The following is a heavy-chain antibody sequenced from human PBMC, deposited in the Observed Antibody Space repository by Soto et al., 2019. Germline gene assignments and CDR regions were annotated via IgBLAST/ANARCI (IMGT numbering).Heavy chain of an antibody. CDR1: GFTFSSYS. V-gene: IGHV3-21*01. J-gene: IGHJ6*02. CDR3: ARDLSSYRSSV. D-gene: IGHD3-10*01. Sequence: GGSLRLSCAASGFTFSSYSMNWVRQAPGKGLEWVSSISSSSSYIYYADSVKGRFTISRDNAKNSLYLQMNSLRAEDTAVYYCARDLSSYRSSVWGQGTTVTVSS. CDR2: ISSSSSYI.